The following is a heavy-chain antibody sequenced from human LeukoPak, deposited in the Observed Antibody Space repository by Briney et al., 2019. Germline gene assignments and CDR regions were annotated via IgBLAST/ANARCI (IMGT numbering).Heavy chain of an antibody. CDR3: ARDSNYGMDV. D-gene: IGHD2/OR15-2a*01. CDR2: INTDGSST. Sequence: GGSLRLSCAASGFTFSNYGMHWVRQAPGKGLVWVSHINTDGSSTTYADSVKGRFTISRDNAKSTLYLLMNSLRAEDTAVYYCARDSNYGMDVWGQGTTVTVSS. CDR1: GFTFSNYG. J-gene: IGHJ6*02. V-gene: IGHV3-74*01.